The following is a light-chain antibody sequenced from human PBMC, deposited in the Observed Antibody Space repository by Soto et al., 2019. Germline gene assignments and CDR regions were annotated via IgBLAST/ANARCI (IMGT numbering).Light chain of an antibody. V-gene: IGKV1-5*01. CDR3: QQFKNYPIT. Sequence: DIQMTQSPYTLCATAGDRVTITCRASQSISAWLAWYQQKPGKAPKLLIYDASNLHSGVPSRFSGSGSGTDFTLTISSLNPEEFAVYVCQQFKNYPITFGQGTRLEIK. CDR2: DAS. J-gene: IGKJ5*01. CDR1: QSISAW.